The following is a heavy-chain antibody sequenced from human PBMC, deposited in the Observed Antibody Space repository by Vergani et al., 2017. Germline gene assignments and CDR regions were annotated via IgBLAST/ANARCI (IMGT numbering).Heavy chain of an antibody. Sequence: QVQLVQSGAEVKKPGASVKVSCKASGYTFTSYDINWVRQATGQGLEWMGWMNPNSGNTGYAQKFQGRVTMTRNTSISTAYMELSSLRSEDTAVYYCARVGLGWFGGPQTDLDYWGQGTLVTVSS. V-gene: IGHV1-8*01. J-gene: IGHJ4*02. CDR1: GYTFTSYD. CDR3: ARVGLGWFGGPQTDLDY. CDR2: MNPNSGNT. D-gene: IGHD3-10*01.